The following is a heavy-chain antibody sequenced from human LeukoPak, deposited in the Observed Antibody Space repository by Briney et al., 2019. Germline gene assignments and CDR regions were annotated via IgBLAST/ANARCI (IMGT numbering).Heavy chain of an antibody. Sequence: SETLSLTCAVYGGSFSGYYWSWIRQPPGKGLKWIGEINHSGSTNYNPSLKSRVTISVDTSKNQFSLKLSSVTAADTAVYYCARTYGDQRTFAFDIWGQGTMVTVSS. CDR3: ARTYGDQRTFAFDI. J-gene: IGHJ3*02. CDR2: INHSGST. CDR1: GGSFSGYY. D-gene: IGHD4-17*01. V-gene: IGHV4-34*01.